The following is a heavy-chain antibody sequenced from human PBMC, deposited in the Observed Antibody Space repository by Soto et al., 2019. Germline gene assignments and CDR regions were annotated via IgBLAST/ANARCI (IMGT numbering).Heavy chain of an antibody. CDR2: LYSGGTT. CDR1: GFNFIRKY. Sequence: EVQLVESGGGLIQPGGSLRLSCAASGFNFIRKYMIWVRQAPGKGLEWVSILYSGGTTYYADSVKGRFTISIDTTENTLYLQMNSRRAEDTAVYYCARGLYDSGIFYFDFWGQGTLVTVSS. J-gene: IGHJ4*02. D-gene: IGHD3-10*01. CDR3: ARGLYDSGIFYFDF. V-gene: IGHV3-53*01.